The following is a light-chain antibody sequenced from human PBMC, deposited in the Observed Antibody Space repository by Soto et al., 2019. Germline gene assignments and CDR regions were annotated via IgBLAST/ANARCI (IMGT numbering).Light chain of an antibody. V-gene: IGKV3-15*01. J-gene: IGKJ5*01. Sequence: EIVLTQSPGTPSVSPGERATLSCRASQSVSSKLAWYQQKPGQAPRLLIYGASTRATGIPARFSGSGSGTEFTLTISSLQSEDFAVYYCQQYNNWPPITFGQGTRLEIK. CDR1: QSVSSK. CDR3: QQYNNWPPIT. CDR2: GAS.